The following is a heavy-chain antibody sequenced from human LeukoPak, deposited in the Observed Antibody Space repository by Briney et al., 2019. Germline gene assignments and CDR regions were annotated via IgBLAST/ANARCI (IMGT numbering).Heavy chain of an antibody. CDR1: GGSMRNGNYD. V-gene: IGHV4-39*01. CDR2: IFYSGSA. D-gene: IGHD3-3*01. CDR3: ARHFHYDFWSGYYRQNRQNRDHYYYMDV. J-gene: IGHJ6*03. Sequence: SETLSLTCTISGGSMRNGNYDWGWIRQPPGKGLEWIGSIFYSGSADYNPSLQSRVTMSIETSNNQLSLKLSSVTAADTAVYYCARHFHYDFWSGYYRQNRQNRDHYYYMDVWGKGTTVTVSS.